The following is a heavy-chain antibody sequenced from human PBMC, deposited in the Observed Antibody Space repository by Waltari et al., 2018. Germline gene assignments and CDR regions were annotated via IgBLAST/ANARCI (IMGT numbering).Heavy chain of an antibody. CDR2: INAGNGNT. J-gene: IGHJ4*02. Sequence: QVQLVQSGAEVKKPGASVKVSCKASGYTFTSYDINWVRQATGQGLEWMGWINAGNGNTKYSQKFQGRVTITRDTSASTAYMELSSLRSEDTAVYYCARAYYDSSGYYPVDYWGQGTLVTVSS. CDR1: GYTFTSYD. CDR3: ARAYYDSSGYYPVDY. V-gene: IGHV1-3*01. D-gene: IGHD3-22*01.